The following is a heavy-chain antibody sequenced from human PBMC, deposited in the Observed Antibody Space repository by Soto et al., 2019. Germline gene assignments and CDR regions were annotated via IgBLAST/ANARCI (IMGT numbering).Heavy chain of an antibody. D-gene: IGHD2-21*02. CDR1: GDSITAGGHY. CDR2: IHYSGTT. Sequence: KSSETLSLTCTAAGDSITAGGHYWAWVRQHPETGLEWLGYIHYSGTTDYNPSLKSRLTVSVDTSKNQFSLSLSSVTAADTAIYSCAALTATYWNFSIWGRGTLVTVSS. J-gene: IGHJ2*01. CDR3: AALTATYWNFSI. V-gene: IGHV4-31*03.